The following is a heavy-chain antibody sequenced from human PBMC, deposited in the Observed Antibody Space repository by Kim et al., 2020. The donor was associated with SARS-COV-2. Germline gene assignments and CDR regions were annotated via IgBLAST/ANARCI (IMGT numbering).Heavy chain of an antibody. CDR2: IKSQSDGGTA. CDR1: GIPFSNAW. Sequence: GGSLRLSCVVSGIPFSNAWFNWVRQSPGKGLEWVGRIKSQSDGGTADLAAHVKGRFAISRDDSKNTLYLLMNSLRTDDSAVYYCTTVSMRWGQGTLVTVS. V-gene: IGHV3-15*01. D-gene: IGHD2-2*01. CDR3: TTVSMR. J-gene: IGHJ4*02.